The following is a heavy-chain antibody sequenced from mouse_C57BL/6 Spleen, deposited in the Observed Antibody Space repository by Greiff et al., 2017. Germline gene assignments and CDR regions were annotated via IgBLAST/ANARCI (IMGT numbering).Heavy chain of an antibody. CDR1: GFSLTSYG. CDR3: AREGGNFYYFDY. CDR2: IWSGGST. J-gene: IGHJ2*01. Sequence: QVQLQQSGPGLVQPSQSLSITCTVSGFSLTSYGVHWVRQSPGKGLEWLGVIWSGGSTDYNAAFISRLSISTDNSKSQVFFTMNSLQADDTAIYYCAREGGNFYYFDYWGQGTTLTVSS. V-gene: IGHV2-2*01. D-gene: IGHD2-1*01.